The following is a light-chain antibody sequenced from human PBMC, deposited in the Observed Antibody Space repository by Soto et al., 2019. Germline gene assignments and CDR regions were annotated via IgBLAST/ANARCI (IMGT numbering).Light chain of an antibody. J-gene: IGKJ5*01. CDR2: AAS. CDR1: QSISSY. CDR3: KQSYSTPIT. V-gene: IGKV1-39*01. Sequence: DIQMTQSPSSLAASVGERINITCRASQSISSYLNWYKQKPGKATKLLIYAASSLQSGVPSRFSGSGSGKDFTLTISSMQDEDFENYYCKQSYSTPITFGQGTRLEIK.